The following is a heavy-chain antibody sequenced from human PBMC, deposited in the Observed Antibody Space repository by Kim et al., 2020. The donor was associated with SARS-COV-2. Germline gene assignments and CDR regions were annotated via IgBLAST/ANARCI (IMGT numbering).Heavy chain of an antibody. D-gene: IGHD1-26*01. V-gene: IGHV3-23*01. Sequence: ANSGKGRFTISRNNSKNTLYLQMISLRAEDTAVYYCAKSGVGRAYYGMDVWGQGTTVTVSS. J-gene: IGHJ6*02. CDR3: AKSGVGRAYYGMDV.